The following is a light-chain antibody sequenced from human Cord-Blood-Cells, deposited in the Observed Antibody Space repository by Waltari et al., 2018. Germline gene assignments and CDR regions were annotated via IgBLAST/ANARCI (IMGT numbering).Light chain of an antibody. V-gene: IGKV1-39*01. CDR3: QQSYSTPLT. J-gene: IGKJ4*01. Sequence: DIQITQPPSSLSASVGDIVTITCRASQSISSYLNWYQQKPGKAPKLLIYAASSLQSGVPSRFSGSGSGTDFTLTISSLQPEDFATYYCQQSYSTPLTFGGGTKVEIK. CDR1: QSISSY. CDR2: AAS.